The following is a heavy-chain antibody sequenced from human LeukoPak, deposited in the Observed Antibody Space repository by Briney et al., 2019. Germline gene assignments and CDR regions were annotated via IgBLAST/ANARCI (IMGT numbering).Heavy chain of an antibody. Sequence: ASVKVSCKASGYTFTSYAMHWVRQAPGQRLEWMGWINAGNGNTKYSQKFQGRVTITRDTSASTAYMELSSLRSVDTAVYYCARDPVCGGDCYFGPVDYWGQGTLVTVSS. J-gene: IGHJ4*02. CDR1: GYTFTSYA. D-gene: IGHD2-21*02. CDR2: INAGNGNT. CDR3: ARDPVCGGDCYFGPVDY. V-gene: IGHV1-3*01.